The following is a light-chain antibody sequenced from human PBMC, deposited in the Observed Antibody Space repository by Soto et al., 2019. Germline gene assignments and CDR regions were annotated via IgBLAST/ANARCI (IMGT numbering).Light chain of an antibody. Sequence: QSALAQPASLSGAPGPSITISCTGTSDDVWAYNSVSWYQQLPHKAPQVILYKGTQRPSGVSSRFSGSTSGKAASLTISGLQADDEADYFSCSSAPESTYVFGTGTKGTVL. CDR3: CSSAPESTYV. V-gene: IGLV2-23*01. CDR1: SDDVWAYNS. CDR2: KGT. J-gene: IGLJ1*01.